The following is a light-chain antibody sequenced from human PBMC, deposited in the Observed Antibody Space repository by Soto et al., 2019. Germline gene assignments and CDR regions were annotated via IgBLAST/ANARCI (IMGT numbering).Light chain of an antibody. V-gene: IGLV2-14*01. Sequence: QSALTQPASVSGSPGQSIALSCTGTSGDVGAYNYVAWYQQYPGKAPKLMIFDVSNRPSGVSSRFSGSKSGNTASLTISGLQAEDEADYYCSSYTSSSTLVFGGGTKLTVL. J-gene: IGLJ2*01. CDR3: SSYTSSSTLV. CDR1: SGDVGAYNY. CDR2: DVS.